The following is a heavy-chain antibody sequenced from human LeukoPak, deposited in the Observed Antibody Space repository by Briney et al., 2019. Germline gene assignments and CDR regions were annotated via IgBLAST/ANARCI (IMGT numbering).Heavy chain of an antibody. Sequence: SETLSLTCTVSGYSISSGYYWGWTRQPPGKGLEWIGSIYHSGSTYYNPSLKSRVTISVDTSKNQFSLKLSSVTAADTAVYYCARDQQYYYDSSGYYRTDWFDPWGQGTLVTVSS. V-gene: IGHV4-38-2*02. CDR2: IYHSGST. J-gene: IGHJ5*02. CDR1: GYSISSGYY. D-gene: IGHD3-22*01. CDR3: ARDQQYYYDSSGYYRTDWFDP.